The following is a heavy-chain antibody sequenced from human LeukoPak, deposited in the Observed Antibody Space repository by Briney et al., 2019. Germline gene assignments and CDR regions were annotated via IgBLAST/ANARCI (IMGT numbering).Heavy chain of an antibody. CDR2: INPNTGAT. V-gene: IGHV1-2*02. CDR1: GYTFTGYD. CDR3: ARDYYGSGTYSRDY. D-gene: IGHD3-10*01. J-gene: IGHJ4*02. Sequence: ASVKVSCKASGYTFTGYDIHWVRQASGQGLQWMGWINPNTGATNYAQEFQGRVSMTRDTSIATAHMELSGLRSDDTAVYYCARDYYGSGTYSRDYWGQGTLVTVSS.